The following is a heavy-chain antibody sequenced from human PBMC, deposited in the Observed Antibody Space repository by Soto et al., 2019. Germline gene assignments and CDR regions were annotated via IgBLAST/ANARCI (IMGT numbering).Heavy chain of an antibody. J-gene: IGHJ4*02. CDR3: AKLFVGTGGSSGWPWYFDH. D-gene: IGHD6-25*01. V-gene: IGHV3-23*01. CDR2: ISGSGGTT. Sequence: EAQLLESGGGLVQPGGSLILFCAASGFTFSNYAMSWVRQAPGKGLEWVSAISGSGGTTYNADSVKGRFTISRDNSKNTLYLQVDSLGAEVTAVFYCAKLFVGTGGSSGWPWYFDHWGQGTLVTVSS. CDR1: GFTFSNYA.